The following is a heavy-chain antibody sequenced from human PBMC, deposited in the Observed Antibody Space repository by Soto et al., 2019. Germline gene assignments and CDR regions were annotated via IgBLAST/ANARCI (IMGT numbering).Heavy chain of an antibody. CDR2: INAGNGNT. V-gene: IGHV1-3*01. J-gene: IGHJ5*02. CDR3: ARDGIRRSYYDSSAELGSRAREFDP. CDR1: GYTFTSYA. D-gene: IGHD3-22*01. Sequence: ASVKVSCKASGYTFTSYAMHWVRQAPGQRLEWMGWINAGNGNTKYSQKFQGRVTITRDTSASTAYMELSSLRSEDTAVYYCARDGIRRSYYDSSAELGSRAREFDPWGQGTLVTVSS.